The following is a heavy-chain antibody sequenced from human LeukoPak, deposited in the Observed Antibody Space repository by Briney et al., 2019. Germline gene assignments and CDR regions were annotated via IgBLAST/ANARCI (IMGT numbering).Heavy chain of an antibody. CDR3: ARGRWSSGWYLYWFDP. CDR2: INHSGST. D-gene: IGHD6-19*01. Sequence: PSETLSLTCAVYGGSFSGYYWSWIRQPPGKGLEWIGEINHSGSTNYNPSLKSRVTISVDTSKNQFSLKLSSVTAADTAVYYRARGRWSSGWYLYWFDPWGQGTLVTVSS. CDR1: GGSFSGYY. V-gene: IGHV4-34*01. J-gene: IGHJ5*02.